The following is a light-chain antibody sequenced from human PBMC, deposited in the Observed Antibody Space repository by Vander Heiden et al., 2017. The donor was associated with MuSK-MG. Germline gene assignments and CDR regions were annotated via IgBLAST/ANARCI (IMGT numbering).Light chain of an antibody. CDR1: SPNIGTGYD. J-gene: IGLJ3*02. V-gene: IGLV1-40*01. CDR3: QSYDSSLSGWV. CDR2: NNN. Sequence: QSVLTQPPSVSGAPGQRVTIPCTGSSPNIGTGYDVHWYQQLPGTAPKLLIYNNNNRPLGVPDRFSGSKSGTSASLAITGLQAEDEADYYCQSYDSSLSGWVFGGGTKLTVL.